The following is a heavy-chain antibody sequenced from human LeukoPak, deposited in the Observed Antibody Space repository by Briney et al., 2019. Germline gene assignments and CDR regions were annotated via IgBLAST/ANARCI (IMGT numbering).Heavy chain of an antibody. CDR2: IRCDGSNK. Sequence: GGSLRLSCAASGFTFSSYGMHWVRQAPGKGLEWVAFIRCDGSNKYYADSVKGRFTISRDNSKNTLYLQMNSLRAEDTAVYYCARQSRNEWLRVNYFDYWGQGTLVTVSS. J-gene: IGHJ4*02. CDR1: GFTFSSYG. CDR3: ARQSRNEWLRVNYFDY. D-gene: IGHD5-12*01. V-gene: IGHV3-30*02.